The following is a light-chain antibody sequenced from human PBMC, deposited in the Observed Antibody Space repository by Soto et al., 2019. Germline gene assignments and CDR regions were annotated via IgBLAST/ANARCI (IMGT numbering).Light chain of an antibody. V-gene: IGLV2-11*01. J-gene: IGLJ2*01. CDR2: DVN. CDR3: CSYAGSYTVV. Sequence: QSVLTQPRSVSGSPGQSVTISCTGTSSDVGGYNYVPWYQQHPGKAPKLMMYDVNKRPSGVPDRFSGSKSGNTASLTISGLQAEDEADYYCCSYAGSYTVVFGGGTKLTVL. CDR1: SSDVGGYNY.